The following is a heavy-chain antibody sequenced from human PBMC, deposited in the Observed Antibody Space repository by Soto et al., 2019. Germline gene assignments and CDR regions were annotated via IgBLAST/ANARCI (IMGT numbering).Heavy chain of an antibody. J-gene: IGHJ4*02. D-gene: IGHD4-17*01. CDR3: ARGWRSSLATVTTPFWY. CDR2: IKQDGSEK. V-gene: IGHV3-7*01. CDR1: GFTFSSYW. Sequence: PVGSLRLSCAASGFTFSSYWMSWVRQAPGKGLEWVANIKQDGSEKYYVDSVKGRFTISRDNAKNSLYLQMNSLRAEDTAVYYCARGWRSSLATVTTPFWYWGQGTLVTVSS.